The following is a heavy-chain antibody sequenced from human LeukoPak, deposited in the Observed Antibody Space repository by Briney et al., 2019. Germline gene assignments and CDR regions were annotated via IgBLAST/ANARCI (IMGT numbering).Heavy chain of an antibody. J-gene: IGHJ2*01. V-gene: IGHV4-30-2*01. CDR2: IYHSGST. Sequence: SQTLSLTCAVSGGSISSGGYSWSWIRQPPGKGLEWIGYIYHSGSTYYNPSLKSRVTISVDRSKNQFSLKLSSVTAADTAVYYCARRTVTGPGTNTFDLWGRGTLVTVSS. CDR3: ARRTVTGPGTNTFDL. CDR1: GGSISSGGYS. D-gene: IGHD4-17*01.